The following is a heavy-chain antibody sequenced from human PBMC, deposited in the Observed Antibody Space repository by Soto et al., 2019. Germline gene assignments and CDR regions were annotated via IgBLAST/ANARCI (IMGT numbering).Heavy chain of an antibody. CDR2: INQDGSEK. CDR3: AKDLTYYGSAPGSDYNPISDAY. CDR1: GFTFSSYW. V-gene: IGHV3-7*01. D-gene: IGHD3-10*01. J-gene: IGHJ4*02. Sequence: EVYLVESGGGLVQPGASLRLSCAASGFTFSSYWMTWFRQAPGKGLEWVANINQDGSEKYYVDSVRGRFSISRDNAKNSLSLQMSSLRAEDTAVYYCAKDLTYYGSAPGSDYNPISDAYWGQGTLVTVSS.